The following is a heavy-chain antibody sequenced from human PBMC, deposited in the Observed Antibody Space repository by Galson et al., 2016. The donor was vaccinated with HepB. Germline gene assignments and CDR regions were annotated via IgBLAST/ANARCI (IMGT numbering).Heavy chain of an antibody. V-gene: IGHV3-33*08. CDR3: ARGTFCSGDSCYSPAFEM. J-gene: IGHJ3*02. Sequence: SLRLSCAASGFTFSSYAMHWVRQAPGKGLEWVAVIWFDGSNKNYVDSVRGRFSISRDNSKNTLHLQMNTLRAEDTAVYYCARGTFCSGDSCYSPAFEMWGQGTMVTVSS. D-gene: IGHD2-15*01. CDR2: IWFDGSNK. CDR1: GFTFSSYA.